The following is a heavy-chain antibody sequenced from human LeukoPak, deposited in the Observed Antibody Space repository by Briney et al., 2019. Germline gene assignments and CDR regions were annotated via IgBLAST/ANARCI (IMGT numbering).Heavy chain of an antibody. CDR3: ARQGYSYGFDY. CDR1: RYTFTNFW. Sequence: EESLKITCKCSRYTFTNFWIGWVRQIPGQGLEWGGVICPADSNPRYSPSFQGQVTTSAHKSITTAYLQWSSLKASETAMYYCARQGYSYGFDYWGQGTLVTVSS. V-gene: IGHV5-51*01. J-gene: IGHJ4*02. CDR2: ICPADSNP. D-gene: IGHD5-18*01.